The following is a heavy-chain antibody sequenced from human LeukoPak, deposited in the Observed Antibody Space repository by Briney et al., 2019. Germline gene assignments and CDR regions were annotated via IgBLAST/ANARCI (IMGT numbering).Heavy chain of an antibody. CDR2: MSATDGSA. D-gene: IGHD6-13*01. V-gene: IGHV3-23*01. CDR3: AKARIASAGTGAFDV. Sequence: AMSATDGSAQYAESVKGRFTISRDNSKNSLYLLMNSLRDEDTAVYYCAKARIASAGTGAFDVWGQGTMVTVSS. J-gene: IGHJ3*01.